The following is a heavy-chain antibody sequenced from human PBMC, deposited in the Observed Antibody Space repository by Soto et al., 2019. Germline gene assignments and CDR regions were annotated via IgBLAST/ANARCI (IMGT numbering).Heavy chain of an antibody. V-gene: IGHV3-21*01. J-gene: IGHJ6*02. CDR1: GFTFTRYS. D-gene: IGHD3-10*01. CDR2: ISSTTNYI. CDR3: ARPLPSGRNYGLDV. Sequence: PGGSLRLSCAASGFTFTRYSMNWVRQAPGKGLEWVSSISSTTNYIYYADSMKGRFTVSRDNAKNSVYLEMNSLSAEDTAVYYCARPLPSGRNYGLDVWGQGTTVTVSS.